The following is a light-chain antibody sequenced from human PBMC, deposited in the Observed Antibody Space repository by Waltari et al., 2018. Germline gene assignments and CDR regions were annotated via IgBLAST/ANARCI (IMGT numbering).Light chain of an antibody. Sequence: QSVLTQPPSVSAAPGQKVTISCSGSSSNLGNYYVSWYHQLPGAAPKILIYDNNKRPSGIPDRFSASKSGTSATLGITGLQIGDEADYYCATWDNSLTDVVFGGGTKLTVL. CDR3: ATWDNSLTDVV. J-gene: IGLJ3*02. V-gene: IGLV1-51*01. CDR2: DNN. CDR1: SSNLGNYY.